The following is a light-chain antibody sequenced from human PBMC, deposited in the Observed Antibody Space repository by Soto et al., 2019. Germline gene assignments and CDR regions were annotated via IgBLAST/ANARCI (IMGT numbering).Light chain of an antibody. J-gene: IGKJ1*01. Sequence: ETVLTQSPGTLSLSPGERATLSCRASQTIRSNYLAWYRQTPGQAPRLLIYGASNRATGIADRFSGSGSGTDFTLIIRRLEPEDFALYYCQQYGSSPWTFGQWTKVEIK. CDR1: QTIRSNY. CDR2: GAS. CDR3: QQYGSSPWT. V-gene: IGKV3-20*01.